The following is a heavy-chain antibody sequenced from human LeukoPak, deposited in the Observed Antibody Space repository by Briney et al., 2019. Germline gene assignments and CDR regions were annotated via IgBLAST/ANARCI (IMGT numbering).Heavy chain of an antibody. CDR1: GGSISSGDYY. J-gene: IGHJ2*01. CDR2: IYYSGST. Sequence: SETLSLTCTVSGGSISSGDYYWSWIRQPLGKGLEWIGYIYYSGSTYYNPSLKSRVTISLDTSKSQFSLRLSSVTAADTAVYYCASHHDYSNYGYFDLWGRGTLVTVSS. CDR3: ASHHDYSNYGYFDL. D-gene: IGHD4-11*01. V-gene: IGHV4-30-4*01.